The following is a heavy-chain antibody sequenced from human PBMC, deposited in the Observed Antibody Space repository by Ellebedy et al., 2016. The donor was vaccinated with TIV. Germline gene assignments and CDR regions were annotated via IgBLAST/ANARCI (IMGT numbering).Heavy chain of an antibody. CDR2: ISAYNGNT. D-gene: IGHD3-9*01. CDR1: GYTFTSYG. CDR3: ARVPDILTGSGLFDY. V-gene: IGHV1-18*01. J-gene: IGHJ4*02. Sequence: ASVKVSCXASGYTFTSYGISWVRQAPGQGLEWMGWISAYNGNTNYAQKLQGRVTMTTDTSTSTAYMELRSLRSDDTAVYYCARVPDILTGSGLFDYWGQGTLVTVSS.